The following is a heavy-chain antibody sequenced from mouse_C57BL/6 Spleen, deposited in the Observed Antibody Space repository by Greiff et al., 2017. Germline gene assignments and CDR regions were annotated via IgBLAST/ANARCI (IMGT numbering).Heavy chain of an antibody. CDR2: INYDGSST. J-gene: IGHJ4*01. CDR1: GFTFSDYY. Sequence: EVMLVESEGGLVQPGSSMKLSCTASGFTFSDYYMAWVRQVPEKGLEWVANINYDGSSTYYLDSLKSRFIISRDNAKNILYLQMSSLKSEDTATYYCARDASYYGNYVLPMDYWGQGTSVTVSS. D-gene: IGHD2-10*01. CDR3: ARDASYYGNYVLPMDY. V-gene: IGHV5-16*01.